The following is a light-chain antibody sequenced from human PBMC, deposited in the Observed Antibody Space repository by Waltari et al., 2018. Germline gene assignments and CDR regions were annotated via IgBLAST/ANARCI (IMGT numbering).Light chain of an antibody. Sequence: QSVLTQPPSASGAPGQRVTITCSIGSSNIGSNTVNWYQPFPGTAPKLLMFNDDQRASGVPGRFSGSRSVTSASLAISGLQSEDEATYYCAAWDDTLKGLFGGGTTLTVL. CDR1: SSNIGSNT. V-gene: IGLV1-44*01. CDR3: AAWDDTLKGL. CDR2: NDD. J-gene: IGLJ3*02.